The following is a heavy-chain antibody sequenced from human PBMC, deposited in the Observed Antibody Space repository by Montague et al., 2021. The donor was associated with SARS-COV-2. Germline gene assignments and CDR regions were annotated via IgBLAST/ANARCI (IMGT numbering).Heavy chain of an antibody. CDR2: IHYNGTT. D-gene: IGHD3-10*01. V-gene: IGHV4-59*01. Sequence: SETLSLTCTVSGGYINYYYWTWIRQPPGKELEWIGYIHYNGTTNYNPSLKSRVTISKDTSRTHFFLRLSSVTAADTAVYYCARVTRTIKLLWFGDRSIRYYFDYWGQGTLVTVSS. CDR3: ARVTRTIKLLWFGDRSIRYYFDY. CDR1: GGYINYYY. J-gene: IGHJ4*02.